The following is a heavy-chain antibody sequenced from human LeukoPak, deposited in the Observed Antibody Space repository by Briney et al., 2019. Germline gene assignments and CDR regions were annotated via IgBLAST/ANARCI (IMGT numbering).Heavy chain of an antibody. CDR3: ATETFYGDHKHFDY. V-gene: IGHV1-24*01. CDR1: GYTLTELS. D-gene: IGHD4-17*01. Sequence: ASVKVPCKVSGYTLTELSMHWVRQAPGKGLEWMGGFDPEDGETIYAQKFQGRVTMTEDTSTDTAYMELSSLRSEDTAVYYCATETFYGDHKHFDYWGQGTLVTVSS. CDR2: FDPEDGET. J-gene: IGHJ4*02.